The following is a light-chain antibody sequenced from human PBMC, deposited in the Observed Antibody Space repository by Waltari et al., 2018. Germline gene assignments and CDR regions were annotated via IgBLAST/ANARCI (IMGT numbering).Light chain of an antibody. CDR2: DNT. CDR3: QSYDNAWRGSVL. CDR1: SSAIGSFCV. Sequence: LTQPPSVSGAPGQRATISCTASSSAIGSFCVHWSHHRPGSVPRLLTYDNTHRPSAVPDRFTASKSDTSASLDIAGLQPDDEADYYCQSYDNAWRGSVLIGGGTRLTVL. V-gene: IGLV1-40*01. J-gene: IGLJ2*01.